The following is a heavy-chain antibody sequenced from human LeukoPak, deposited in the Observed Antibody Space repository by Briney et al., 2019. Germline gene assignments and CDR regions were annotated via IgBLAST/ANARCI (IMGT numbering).Heavy chain of an antibody. CDR1: GGTFSGYA. CDR3: ARVSVNGYNYFPFGWFDP. J-gene: IGHJ5*02. Sequence: ASVKVSCKASGGTFSGYAISWVRQAPGQGLEWMGGIIPIFGTANYAQKFQGRVTITTDESTSTAYMELSSLRSEDTAVYYCARVSVNGYNYFPFGWFDPWGQGTLVTVSS. CDR2: IIPIFGTA. V-gene: IGHV1-69*05. D-gene: IGHD5-24*01.